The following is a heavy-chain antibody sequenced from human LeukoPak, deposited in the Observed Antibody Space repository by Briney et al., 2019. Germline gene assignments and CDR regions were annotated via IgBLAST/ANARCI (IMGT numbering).Heavy chain of an antibody. Sequence: GGSLRLSCAASGFTFSNYGMSWVRQAPGKGREWCSAISDSGAGTYYADSVKGRFTISRDNSKNTPYLKMNRLRAEDTAVYYCAKAVGSGSYRYYFDYWGQGTLVTVSS. CDR3: AKAVGSGSYRYYFDY. CDR1: GFTFSNYG. J-gene: IGHJ4*02. D-gene: IGHD1-26*01. V-gene: IGHV3-23*01. CDR2: ISDSGAGT.